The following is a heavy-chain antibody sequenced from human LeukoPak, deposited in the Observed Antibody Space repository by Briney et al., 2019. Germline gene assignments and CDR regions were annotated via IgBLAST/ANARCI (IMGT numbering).Heavy chain of an antibody. Sequence: SETLSLTCTVSGGSISSYYWSWIRQPPGKGLEWIGYIYYSGSTNYNPSLKSRVTISVDTSKNQFSLKLSSATAADTAVYYCARSGYSSGWYEDWGQGTLVTVSS. CDR3: ARSGYSSGWYED. D-gene: IGHD6-19*01. V-gene: IGHV4-59*12. J-gene: IGHJ4*02. CDR1: GGSISSYY. CDR2: IYYSGST.